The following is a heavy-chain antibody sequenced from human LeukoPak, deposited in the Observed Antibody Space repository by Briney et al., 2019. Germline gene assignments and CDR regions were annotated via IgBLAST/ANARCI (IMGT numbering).Heavy chain of an antibody. CDR2: ISNSGDAI. J-gene: IGHJ4*02. Sequence: QAGGSLRLSCAASGFTFKNYEMTWVRQAPGKGLEWVSVISNSGDAIYYADSVKGRFTISRDNSKNTLYLQMNSLRVEDTAVYYCVKGGLGRYSSIWDWGQGTLVTVSS. V-gene: IGHV3-23*01. D-gene: IGHD6-13*01. CDR3: VKGGLGRYSSIWD. CDR1: GFTFKNYE.